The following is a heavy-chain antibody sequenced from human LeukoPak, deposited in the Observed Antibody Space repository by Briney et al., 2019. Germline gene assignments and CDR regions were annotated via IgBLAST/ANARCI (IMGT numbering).Heavy chain of an antibody. D-gene: IGHD3-10*01. CDR2: IYPGDSDT. Sequence: PGESLKISCKGSGYSFTSYWIGWVRQMPGKGLEWMGIIYPGDSDTRYSPSFQGPVTISAAKSISTAYLQWSSLKASDTAMYYCARHEAWRVRGVIITNWFDPWGQGTLVTVSS. V-gene: IGHV5-51*01. CDR1: GYSFTSYW. J-gene: IGHJ5*02. CDR3: ARHEAWRVRGVIITNWFDP.